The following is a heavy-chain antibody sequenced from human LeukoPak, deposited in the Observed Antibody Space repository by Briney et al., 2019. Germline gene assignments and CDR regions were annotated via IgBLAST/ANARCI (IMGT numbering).Heavy chain of an antibody. CDR3: ARAYSYGYGPLDY. CDR1: GYSFTIYG. J-gene: IGHJ4*02. CDR2: ISTDNGNT. D-gene: IGHD5-18*01. V-gene: IGHV1-18*04. Sequence: ASVKVSCKSSGYSFTIYGINWVRQGPGQGLEWMGRISTDNGNTDYAQNLQGRVTMTTDTSTSTAYMEVRSLRSDDTAVYYCARAYSYGYGPLDYWGQGTLVTVSS.